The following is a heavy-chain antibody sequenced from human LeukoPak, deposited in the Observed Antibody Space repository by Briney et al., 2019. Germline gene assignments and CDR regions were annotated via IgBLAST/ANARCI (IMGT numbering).Heavy chain of an antibody. CDR3: ARGREWVEFDY. V-gene: IGHV3-21*01. CDR1: GFTFSSYS. D-gene: IGHD1-26*01. J-gene: IGHJ4*02. Sequence: GGSLRLSCAASGFTFSSYSMNWVRQAPGKGLEWVSSISSSSSYIYYADSVKGRFTISRDNAKNSQYLQMNSLRAEDTAVYYCARGREWVEFDYWGQGTLVTVSS. CDR2: ISSSSSYI.